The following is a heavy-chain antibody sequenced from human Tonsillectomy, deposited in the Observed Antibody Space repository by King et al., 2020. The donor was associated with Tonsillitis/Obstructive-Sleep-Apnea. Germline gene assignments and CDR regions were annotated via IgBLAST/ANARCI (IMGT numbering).Heavy chain of an antibody. D-gene: IGHD3-22*01. V-gene: IGHV3-53*01. CDR1: GFTVSSNY. Sequence: VQLVESGGGLIQPGGSLRLSCAASGFTVSSNYMSWVRQAPGKGLEWVSVIYSGGSTYYADSVKGRFTISRDNSKNTLYLQMNSLRDEDTAVYYCARDTDASSGYRLFDYWGQGTLVTVSS. J-gene: IGHJ4*02. CDR3: ARDTDASSGYRLFDY. CDR2: IYSGGST.